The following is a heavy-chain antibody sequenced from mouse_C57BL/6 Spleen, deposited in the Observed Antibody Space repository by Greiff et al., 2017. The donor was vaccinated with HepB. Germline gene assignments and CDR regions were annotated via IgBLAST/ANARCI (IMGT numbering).Heavy chain of an antibody. J-gene: IGHJ3*01. CDR2: IYPGSGST. V-gene: IGHV1-55*01. D-gene: IGHD1-1*01. CDR3: ASLYYYGSSPAWFAY. Sequence: VQLQQSGAELVKPGASVKMSCKASGYTFTSYWITWVKQRPGHGLEWIGDIYPGSGSTNYNEKFKSTATLTVDTSSSTAYMQLSSLTSEDSAVYYWASLYYYGSSPAWFAYWGQGTLVTVSA. CDR1: GYTFTSYW.